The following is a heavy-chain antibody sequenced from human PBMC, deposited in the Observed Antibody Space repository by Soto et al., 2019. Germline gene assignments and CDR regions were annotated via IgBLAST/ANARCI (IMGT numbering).Heavy chain of an antibody. Sequence: HPGGSLRLSCAASGFIVSRNFITWVRQAPGKGLEWVSTMYSGGNTYYADSVKGRFTTSTDDSKNTMYLQMNSLRAEDTAVYYCARDIGGWEDFYMDVWGKGTTVTVSS. CDR1: GFIVSRNF. D-gene: IGHD1-26*01. J-gene: IGHJ6*03. V-gene: IGHV3-66*01. CDR2: MYSGGNT. CDR3: ARDIGGWEDFYMDV.